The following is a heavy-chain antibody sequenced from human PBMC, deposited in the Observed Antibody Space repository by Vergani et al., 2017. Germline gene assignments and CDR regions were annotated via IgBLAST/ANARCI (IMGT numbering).Heavy chain of an antibody. CDR3: AKNHGISTTRHYYAMDV. CDR2: ISPGASTV. D-gene: IGHD2-8*01. V-gene: IGHV3-11*04. Sequence: LEESGGGSGKPGGPLRLSCAAFGFKFSDHYMSWIRQAPGKGLEWVSHISPGASTVSSTHSVTGRFTVSRDNDNNSLTLDMTTRRVEDTSVYYCAKNHGISTTRHYYAMDVWGQETTVTVAS. J-gene: IGHJ6*02. CDR1: GFKFSDHY.